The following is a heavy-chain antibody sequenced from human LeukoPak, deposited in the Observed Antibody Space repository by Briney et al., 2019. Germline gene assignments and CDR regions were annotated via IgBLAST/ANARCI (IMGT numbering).Heavy chain of an antibody. CDR2: INWNGGST. J-gene: IGHJ6*02. CDR1: GFTFDDYG. V-gene: IGHV3-20*04. D-gene: IGHD3-22*01. CDR3: ARDLGGDSSGYYPATYYYYGMDV. Sequence: SGGSLRLSCAASGFTFDDYGMSWARQAPGKGLEWVSGINWNGGSTGYADSVKGRFTISRDNAKNSLYLQMNSLRAEDTALYYCARDLGGDSSGYYPATYYYYGMDVWGQGTTVTVSS.